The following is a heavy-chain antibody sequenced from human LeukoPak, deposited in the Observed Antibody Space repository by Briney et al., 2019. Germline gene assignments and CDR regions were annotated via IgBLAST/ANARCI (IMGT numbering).Heavy chain of an antibody. CDR1: GYTFTGYY. D-gene: IGHD3-10*01. CDR3: ARVPAAPGNDY. J-gene: IGHJ4*02. CDR2: INPNSGGT. Sequence: GASVKVSCKASGYTFTGYYMNWVRQAPGQGLEWMGWINPNSGGTNHAQKFQGRVTMTRDTSISTAYMELSSLRSDDTAVYYCARVPAAPGNDYWGQGTLVTVSS. V-gene: IGHV1-2*02.